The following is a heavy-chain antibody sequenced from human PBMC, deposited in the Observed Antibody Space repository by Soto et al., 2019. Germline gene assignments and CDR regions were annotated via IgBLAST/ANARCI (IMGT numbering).Heavy chain of an antibody. CDR3: ARGHMVRGVRNFDY. Sequence: GRSLRLSCAASGFTFSSLSMNLVRPAPGKGLEWVSSISSSSSYIYYADSVKGRFTISRDNAKNSLYLQMNSLRAEDTAVYYCARGHMVRGVRNFDYWGQGTLVTVSS. D-gene: IGHD3-10*01. CDR1: GFTFSSLS. J-gene: IGHJ4*02. V-gene: IGHV3-21*01. CDR2: ISSSSSYI.